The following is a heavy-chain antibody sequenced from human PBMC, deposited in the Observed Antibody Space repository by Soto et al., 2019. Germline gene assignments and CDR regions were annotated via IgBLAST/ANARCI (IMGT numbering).Heavy chain of an antibody. CDR1: GYTFTSFG. D-gene: IGHD3-10*01. Sequence: GASVKVSCKASGYTFTSFGISWVRQAPGQGLEWTGWISAYNGNTNYAQKLQGRVTMTTDTSTSTAYMELRSLRSDDTAVYYCARDREGYGSGIWGQGTLVNRLL. J-gene: IGHJ4*02. CDR2: ISAYNGNT. V-gene: IGHV1-18*01. CDR3: ARDREGYGSGI.